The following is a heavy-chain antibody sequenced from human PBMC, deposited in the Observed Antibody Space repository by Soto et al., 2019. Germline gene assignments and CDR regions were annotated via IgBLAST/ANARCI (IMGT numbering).Heavy chain of an antibody. CDR1: GFTFSSYS. D-gene: IGHD3-9*01. V-gene: IGHV3-21*01. CDR2: ISSSSSYI. CDR3: ARDLDWSKGMDV. J-gene: IGHJ6*02. Sequence: EVQLVESGGGLVKPGGSLRLSCAASGFTFSSYSMNWVRQAPGKGLEWVSSISSSSSYIYYADSVKGRFTISRDNAKNSLYLQMNSLRAEDTAVYYCARDLDWSKGMDVWGQGTTVTVSS.